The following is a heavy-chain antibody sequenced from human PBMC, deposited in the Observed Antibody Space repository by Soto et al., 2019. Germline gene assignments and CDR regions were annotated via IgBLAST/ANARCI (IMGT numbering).Heavy chain of an antibody. CDR1: DASITSASYF. Sequence: QLQLQESGPGLVNPSETLSLTCTVSDASITSASYFWDWIRQPPGKGLEWIGSIYYSGSTYTNPSLKRRVTISVDTSKNQFSLRLSSVTAADTAVYYCARRPKRSGYSGPDYWGQGTLVTVSS. CDR2: IYYSGST. J-gene: IGHJ4*02. V-gene: IGHV4-39*01. D-gene: IGHD5-12*01. CDR3: ARRPKRSGYSGPDY.